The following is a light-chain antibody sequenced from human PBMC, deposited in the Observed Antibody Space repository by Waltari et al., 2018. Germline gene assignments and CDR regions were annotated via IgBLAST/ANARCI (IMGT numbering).Light chain of an antibody. J-gene: IGLJ3*02. CDR2: YDS. CDR1: NIGSKS. CDR3: QVWDDVTDSGV. Sequence: YVLTQPPSVSVDPGKTARLKCGGDNIGSKSVNWYQQKPGQAPVLVMFYDSDRPSEIPERFSGSNSGNTATLTISWVEAGDEADYHCQVWDDVTDSGVFGGGTKLTVL. V-gene: IGLV3-21*04.